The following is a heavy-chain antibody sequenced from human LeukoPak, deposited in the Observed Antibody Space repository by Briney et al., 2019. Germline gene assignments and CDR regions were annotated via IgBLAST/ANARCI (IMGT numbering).Heavy chain of an antibody. CDR2: INHSGST. CDR1: GGSFRGYY. V-gene: IGHV4-34*01. D-gene: IGHD3-16*02. Sequence: SETLSLTCAVYGGSFRGYYWSWIRQPPGKGLEWIGEINHSGSTNYNPSLKSRVTISVDTSKNQFSLKLSSVTAADTAVYYCARRRYDYVWGSYRYQYFDYWGQGTLVTVSS. CDR3: ARRRYDYVWGSYRYQYFDY. J-gene: IGHJ4*02.